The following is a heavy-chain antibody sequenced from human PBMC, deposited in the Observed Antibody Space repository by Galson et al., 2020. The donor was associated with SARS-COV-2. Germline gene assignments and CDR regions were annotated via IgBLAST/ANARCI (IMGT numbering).Heavy chain of an antibody. V-gene: IGHV3-30*02. J-gene: IGHJ4*02. Sequence: GGSLRLSCAASGFTFNKFGMHWVRQAPGKGLEWVAFIRYDETNKYYADSVTGRFTISRDNSKNTMYLQMNSLRPEDTALYYCAKDGPITMVTPPDCWGQGTLVTVSS. CDR1: GFTFNKFG. D-gene: IGHD3-10*01. CDR2: IRYDETNK. CDR3: AKDGPITMVTPPDC.